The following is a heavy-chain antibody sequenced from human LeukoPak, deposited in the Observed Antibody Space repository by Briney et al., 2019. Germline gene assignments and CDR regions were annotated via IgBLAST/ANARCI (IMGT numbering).Heavy chain of an antibody. D-gene: IGHD2-2*01. Sequence: AGGSLRLSCAASGFTFSSYGMHWVRQAPGKGLEWVAVIWYDGSNKYYADSVKGRFTISRDNSKNTQYLQMNSLRAEDTAVYYCARDCSSTSCYLGAFDIWGQGTMVTVSS. CDR3: ARDCSSTSCYLGAFDI. CDR2: IWYDGSNK. J-gene: IGHJ3*02. CDR1: GFTFSSYG. V-gene: IGHV3-33*01.